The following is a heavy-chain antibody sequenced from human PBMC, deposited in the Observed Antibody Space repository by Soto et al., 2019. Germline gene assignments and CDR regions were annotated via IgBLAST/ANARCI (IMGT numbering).Heavy chain of an antibody. D-gene: IGHD6-13*01. CDR1: GFTFSSYA. J-gene: IGHJ5*02. CDR3: AKELGKAATEPFDP. Sequence: GGSLRLSCAASGFTFSSYAMSCVRQAPRKGLEWVSAITDSGFSTFYSDSVKGRFTISRDNSKNTLFLQMNSLRVEDTAVYYCAKELGKAATEPFDPWGQGTLVTVSS. CDR2: ITDSGFST. V-gene: IGHV3-23*01.